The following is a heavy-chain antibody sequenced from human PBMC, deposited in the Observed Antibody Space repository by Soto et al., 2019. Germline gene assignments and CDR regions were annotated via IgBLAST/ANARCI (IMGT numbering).Heavy chain of an antibody. J-gene: IGHJ3*02. CDR2: IHNSGIT. D-gene: IGHD3-22*01. CDR1: GDSINSGDYY. CDR3: ARDFYDRNRNAFDI. Sequence: PSETLSLTCKVSGDSINSGDYYWSWIRQPPGKGLEWIGYIHNSGITYYEQSLKSRVSISVDRSKSQISLKVRSVTAADTAVYYCARDFYDRNRNAFDIWGRGTMVTV. V-gene: IGHV4-30-4*01.